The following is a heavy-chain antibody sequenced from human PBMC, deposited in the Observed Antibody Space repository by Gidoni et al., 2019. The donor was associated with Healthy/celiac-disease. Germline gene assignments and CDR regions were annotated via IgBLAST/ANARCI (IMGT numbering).Heavy chain of an antibody. CDR2: ISSSSSYI. V-gene: IGHV3-21*01. D-gene: IGHD3-22*01. CDR1: GFTFSRYS. Sequence: EVQLVESGGGLVKHGGSLRLSCAASGFTFSRYSMNWVRQAPGTGLEWVSSISSSSSYIYYADSGQGRFTISRDNAKNSLYLQMTSLRAEDTAVYYCARDDRAATVDYWGQGTLVTVSS. CDR3: ARDDRAATVDY. J-gene: IGHJ4*02.